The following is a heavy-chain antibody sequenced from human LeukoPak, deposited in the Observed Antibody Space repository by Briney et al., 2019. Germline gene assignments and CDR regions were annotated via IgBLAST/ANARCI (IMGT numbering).Heavy chain of an antibody. V-gene: IGHV4-38-2*02. J-gene: IGHJ4*02. CDR2: IHHSGST. CDR3: ARTSSSGLVGGYYFDY. D-gene: IGHD6-19*01. CDR1: GYFISSGYY. Sequence: SETLSLTCTVSGYFISSGYYWGWIRQPPGKGLQWIGSIHHSGSTYYNPSLKSRVTISVDTSKNQFSLKLSSVTAADTAVYYCARTSSSGLVGGYYFDYWGQGTLVTVSS.